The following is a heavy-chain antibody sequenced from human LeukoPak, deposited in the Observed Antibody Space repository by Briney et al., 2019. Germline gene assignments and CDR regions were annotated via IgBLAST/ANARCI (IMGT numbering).Heavy chain of an antibody. CDR1: GFTLRTYE. CDR3: ARLFVYGSGAEAFDY. CDR2: ITPSSETI. Sequence: GGSLRLSCEASGFTLRTYEMNWVRQSPGKGLEWISYITPSSETISYADSVKGRFTISRDNAKNSLYLQMDSLRAEDTAVYYCARLFVYGSGAEAFDYWGQGALVTVSS. V-gene: IGHV3-48*03. D-gene: IGHD3-10*01. J-gene: IGHJ4*02.